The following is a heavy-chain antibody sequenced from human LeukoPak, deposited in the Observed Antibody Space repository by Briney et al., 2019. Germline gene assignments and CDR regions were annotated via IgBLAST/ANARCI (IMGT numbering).Heavy chain of an antibody. J-gene: IGHJ6*03. CDR2: IIPIFGTA. Sequence: ASVKVSCKASGYTFTSYGISWVRQAPGQGLEWMGGIIPIFGTANYAQKFQGRVTITADESTSTAYMELSSLRSEDTAVYYCARPPLATYSSRYYYMDVWGKGTTVTISS. CDR3: ARPPLATYSSRYYYMDV. V-gene: IGHV1-69*13. D-gene: IGHD6-19*01. CDR1: GYTFTSYG.